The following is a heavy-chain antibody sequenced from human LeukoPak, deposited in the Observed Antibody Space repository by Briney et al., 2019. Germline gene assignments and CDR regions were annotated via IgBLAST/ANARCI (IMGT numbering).Heavy chain of an antibody. CDR3: GVKGGY. CDR2: ISPTSSYI. V-gene: IGHV3-21*01. J-gene: IGHJ4*02. CDR1: GFTFSDYN. D-gene: IGHD2-21*01. Sequence: GGSLRLSCAASGFTFSDYNMNWVRQAPGKGLEWVSSISPTSSYIYHAGSVKGRFTISRDNAKESLFLQLNSLRAEDTAMYYCGVKGGYWGQGTLVTVSS.